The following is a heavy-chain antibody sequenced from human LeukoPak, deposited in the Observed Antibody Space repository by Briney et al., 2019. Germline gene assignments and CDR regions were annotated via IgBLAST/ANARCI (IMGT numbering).Heavy chain of an antibody. CDR2: NGGGT. CDR3: ARLGLHSSGWHIYYYDY. J-gene: IGHJ4*02. D-gene: IGHD6-19*01. CDR1: GGSISSTSYY. Sequence: PSETLSLTCTVSGGSISSTSYYWGWIRQPPGKGLEWIGNNGGGTIYNPSLKSRVTISVDTSRNHFSLKLSSVTAADTAMYYCARLGLHSSGWHIYYYDYWGQGSLVIVSS. V-gene: IGHV4-39*02.